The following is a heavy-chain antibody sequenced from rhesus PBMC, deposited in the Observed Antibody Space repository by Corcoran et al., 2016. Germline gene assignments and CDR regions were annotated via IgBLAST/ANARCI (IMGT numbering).Heavy chain of an antibody. CDR2: ITSSGST. D-gene: IGHD3-22*01. CDR3: ARDLSGVTTKYYFDY. Sequence: QVQLQESGPGLVTPSETLSLTCAVSGYSISSGFYWSWIRQPPGKGREWIGYITSSGSTSYNPSLKSRVTISRDTSKNQFSLKLSSVTAADTAVYYCARDLSGVTTKYYFDYWGQGVLVTVSS. CDR1: GYSISSGFY. V-gene: IGHV4-122*02. J-gene: IGHJ4*01.